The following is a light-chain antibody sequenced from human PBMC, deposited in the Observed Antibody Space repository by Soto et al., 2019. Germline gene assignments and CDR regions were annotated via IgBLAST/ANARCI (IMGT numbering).Light chain of an antibody. CDR2: GAS. CDR3: QQFDNWPLT. Sequence: EIVMTQSPATLSVSAGERATLSCRASQSVSANLAWYQQKPGQAPRLLIYGASTRATGIPARFSGSGSGAEFTLTISSLQSEDFAVYYGQQFDNWPLTFGQGTRLDIK. V-gene: IGKV3-15*01. J-gene: IGKJ2*01. CDR1: QSVSAN.